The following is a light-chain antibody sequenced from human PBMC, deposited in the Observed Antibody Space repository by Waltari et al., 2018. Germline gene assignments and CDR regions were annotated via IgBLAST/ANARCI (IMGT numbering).Light chain of an antibody. CDR3: QQYTDWPPTWT. CDR1: ESVSSN. Sequence: EIVMTQSPDTLSVSPGERATLSCSASESVSSNLAWYQQKPGQAPRPLILGASPRATGIPARFSGSGSGTEFTLTISSLQSEDLAIYYCQQYTDWPPTWTFGQGTKVEI. J-gene: IGKJ1*01. CDR2: GAS. V-gene: IGKV3-15*01.